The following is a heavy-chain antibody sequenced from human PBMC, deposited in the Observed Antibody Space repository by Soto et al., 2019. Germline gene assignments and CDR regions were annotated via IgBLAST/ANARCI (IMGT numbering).Heavy chain of an antibody. Sequence: PSETLSLTCTVSGGSISSSSYYWGWIRQPPGKGLEWIGSIYYSGSTYYNPSLKSRVTISVDTSKNQFSLKLSSVTAADTAVYYCARDVNIVAMIEGDAFDIWGQGTMVTVS. V-gene: IGHV4-39*02. CDR1: GGSISSSSYY. CDR2: IYYSGST. J-gene: IGHJ3*02. CDR3: ARDVNIVAMIEGDAFDI. D-gene: IGHD5-12*01.